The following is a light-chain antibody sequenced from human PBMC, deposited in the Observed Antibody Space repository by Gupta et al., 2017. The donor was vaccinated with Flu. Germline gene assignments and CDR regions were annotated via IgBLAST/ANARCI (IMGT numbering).Light chain of an antibody. Sequence: PSSVSASVGDRITITCRASRDIGKDLGWYQQKYGKAPQLLIFAASRLQSGVPSRFSGSGSGAEFNLTITSLQPEDYATYYCPQKDFFPPTFGQGTMVEVK. J-gene: IGKJ1*01. CDR2: AAS. CDR1: RDIGKD. V-gene: IGKV1-17*01. CDR3: PQKDFFPPT.